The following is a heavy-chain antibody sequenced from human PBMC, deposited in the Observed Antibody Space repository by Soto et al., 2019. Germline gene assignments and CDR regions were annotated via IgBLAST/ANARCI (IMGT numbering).Heavy chain of an antibody. CDR3: ARIPTH. Sequence: QLQLQESGSGLVKPSQTLSLTCAVSGGSISSGGYSWSWIRQPPGKGLEWIGYIYHSGSTYYNPSLPQRVTISVDRSKPHFYLKLRSVAAADKAVYYCARIPTHWGQGSLVTVSS. CDR1: GGSISSGGYS. CDR2: IYHSGST. D-gene: IGHD2-21*01. V-gene: IGHV4-30-2*01. J-gene: IGHJ4*02.